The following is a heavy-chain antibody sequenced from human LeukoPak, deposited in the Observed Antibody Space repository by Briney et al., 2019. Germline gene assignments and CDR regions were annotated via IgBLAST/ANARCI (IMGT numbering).Heavy chain of an antibody. CDR1: GGSFSGYY. D-gene: IGHD3-22*01. Sequence: SETLSLTCAVYGGSFSGYYWTWIRQTPEKGLEWIGEMNPSGSTSYNPSLKCRVTISVDPSKNQFSLKLSSVTAADTAVYYCARGRQDVTMIVVVMTAVSYYLDVWGKGTTVTVS. CDR3: ARGRQDVTMIVVVMTAVSYYLDV. CDR2: MNPSGST. J-gene: IGHJ6*03. V-gene: IGHV4-34*01.